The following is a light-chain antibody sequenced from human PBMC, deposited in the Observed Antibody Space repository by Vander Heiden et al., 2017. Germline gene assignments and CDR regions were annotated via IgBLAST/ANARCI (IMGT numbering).Light chain of an antibody. CDR1: SSNITAGYE. V-gene: IGLV1-40*01. CDR2: ANN. Sequence: VLTQPPPVSRDPGPRSTIACNGSSSNITAGYEIQWYRHLPGTAPKLLGDANNNRPSGVPDRFSASKSGTSASLAITGLQAEDEADYYCQSYDTSLSVWVFGGGTKLTVL. J-gene: IGLJ2*01. CDR3: QSYDTSLSVWV.